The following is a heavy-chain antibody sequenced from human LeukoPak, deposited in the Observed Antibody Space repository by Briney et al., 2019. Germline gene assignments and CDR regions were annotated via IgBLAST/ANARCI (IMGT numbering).Heavy chain of an antibody. D-gene: IGHD1-1*01. Sequence: GGSLRLSCAASGFTFSGSAMHWVRQASGKGLEWAGRIRSKANSYATAYAASVKGRFTISRDDSKNTAYLQMNSLKTEDTAVYYCTRHSWSLEPDYWGQGTLVTVSS. CDR3: TRHSWSLEPDY. J-gene: IGHJ4*02. CDR1: GFTFSGSA. CDR2: IRSKANSYAT. V-gene: IGHV3-73*01.